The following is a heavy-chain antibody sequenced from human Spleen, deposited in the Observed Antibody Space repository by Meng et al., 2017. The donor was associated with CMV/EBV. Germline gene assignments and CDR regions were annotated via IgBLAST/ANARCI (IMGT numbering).Heavy chain of an antibody. CDR2: FDPEDGET. CDR1: GGHTLTDVS. V-gene: IGHV1-24*01. J-gene: IGHJ6*02. D-gene: IGHD3-10*01. CDR3: ARDLWVGEWKNYYAMDV. Sequence: ASVKVSCKVSGGHTLTDVSIHWLRQAPGKGLEWMGGFDPEDGETIYAQRFQGRLTMTEDTSTDTAYMELSSLRSEDTAAYFCARDLWVGEWKNYYAMDVWGQGTTVTVS.